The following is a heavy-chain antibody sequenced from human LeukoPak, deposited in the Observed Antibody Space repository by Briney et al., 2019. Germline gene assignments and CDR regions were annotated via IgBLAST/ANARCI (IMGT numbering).Heavy chain of an antibody. CDR1: GFTFSSYA. D-gene: IGHD3-22*01. CDR3: AKGGSDSSGYYSLYYYYYMDV. CDR2: ISPSGRNT. J-gene: IGHJ6*03. V-gene: IGHV3-23*01. Sequence: GGSLRLSCAASGFTFSSYAMCWVRQAPGKGLEWVSAISPSGRNTYYADSVKGRFIISRDNSKNMLYLQMSSLRAEDTAVYYCAKGGSDSSGYYSLYYYYYMDVWGKGTTVTISS.